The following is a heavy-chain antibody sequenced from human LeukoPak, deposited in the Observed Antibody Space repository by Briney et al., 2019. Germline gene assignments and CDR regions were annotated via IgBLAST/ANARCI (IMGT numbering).Heavy chain of an antibody. Sequence: SETLSLTCTVSGGSISSYYWSWIRQPPGKGLEWIGYIYYSGSTNYNPSLKSRVTISVDTSKNQFSLKLSSVTAADTAVYYCARGLMVAPFGGVIVSLYYFDYWGQGTLVTVSS. V-gene: IGHV4-59*01. CDR1: GGSISSYY. J-gene: IGHJ4*02. CDR2: IYYSGST. CDR3: ARGLMVAPFGGVIVSLYYFDY. D-gene: IGHD3-16*02.